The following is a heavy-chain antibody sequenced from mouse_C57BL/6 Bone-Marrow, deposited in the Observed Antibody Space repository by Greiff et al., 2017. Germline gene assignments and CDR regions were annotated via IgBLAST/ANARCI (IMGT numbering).Heavy chain of an antibody. CDR1: GFNIKDDY. D-gene: IGHD2-3*01. CDR2: IDPENGDT. CDR3: ILIYDGYYDAY. V-gene: IGHV14-4*01. J-gene: IGHJ3*01. Sequence: EVKLVESGAELVRPGASVKLSCTASGFNIKDDYMHWVKQRPEQGLEWIGWIDPENGDTEYASKFQGKATITADTSSNTAYLQLSSLTSEDTAVYYCILIYDGYYDAYWGQGTLVTVSA.